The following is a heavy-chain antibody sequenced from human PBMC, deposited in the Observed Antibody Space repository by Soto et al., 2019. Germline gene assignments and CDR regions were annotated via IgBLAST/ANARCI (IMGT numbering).Heavy chain of an antibody. J-gene: IGHJ6*02. Sequence: QVQLVQSGAEVKKPGSSVKVSCKASEGPFTAMASGWVRRAPGQGLGGMGGIIPIFGTANYAQKFQGRVTITADESTSTAYMELSSLRSEDTAVYYCASQQLGPSYYYGMDVWGQGTTVTVSS. V-gene: IGHV1-69*12. CDR3: ASQQLGPSYYYGMDV. CDR2: IIPIFGTA. D-gene: IGHD6-6*01. CDR1: EGPFTAMA.